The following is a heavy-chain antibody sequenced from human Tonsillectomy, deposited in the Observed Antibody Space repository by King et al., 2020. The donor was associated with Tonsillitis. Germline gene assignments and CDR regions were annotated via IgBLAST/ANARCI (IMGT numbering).Heavy chain of an antibody. D-gene: IGHD3/OR15-3a*01. CDR3: ARSAGSPFWTGYFLH. V-gene: IGHV3-23*04. Sequence: VQLVESGGGLVQPGGSLRLSCAASGFTCSNYAMNWVRQAPGKGLEWVSGMSCRGAGPYYTDSVKGRFTISRDNSKNTLYLQINSLRAEDTAIYYCARSAGSPFWTGYFLHWGRGTLVTVSS. CDR2: MSCRGAGP. J-gene: IGHJ1*01. CDR1: GFTCSNYA.